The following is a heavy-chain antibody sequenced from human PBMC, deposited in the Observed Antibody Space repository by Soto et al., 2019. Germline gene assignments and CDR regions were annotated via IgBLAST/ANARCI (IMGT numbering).Heavy chain of an antibody. CDR2: INSGGTVA. V-gene: IGHV3-23*01. CDR1: GFTYESYA. J-gene: IGHJ4*02. D-gene: IGHD3-16*02. CDR3: AISNGGFGGLVVVPSDY. Sequence: EVQLLESGGGLVQPGGSLRLSCAASGFTYESYAMSWVRQAPGKGLEWVSGINSGGTVAHYADSVKGRFAISRDNSKNKLSLEMNSMRDDATGLYYCAISNGGFGGLVVVPSDYWGQGTLVTVSS.